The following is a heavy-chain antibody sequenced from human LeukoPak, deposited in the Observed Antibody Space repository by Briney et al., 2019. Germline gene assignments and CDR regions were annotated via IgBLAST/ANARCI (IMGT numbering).Heavy chain of an antibody. CDR3: TRDQTPYY. CDR1: GFIFGDYA. V-gene: IGHV3-49*04. Sequence: SGGSLRLSCAVSGFIFGDYAMSWVRQAPGKGLEWVGSIRSKPYGGTSDYAASVKGRFTISRDDSKGIAYLQMNSLKTEDTAVYYCTRDQTPYYWGQGTLVTVSS. CDR2: IRSKPYGGTS. J-gene: IGHJ4*02.